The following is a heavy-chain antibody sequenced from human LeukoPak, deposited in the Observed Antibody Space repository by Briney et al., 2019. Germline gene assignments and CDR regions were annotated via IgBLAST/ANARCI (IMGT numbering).Heavy chain of an antibody. CDR1: GFTFSSYS. J-gene: IGHJ4*02. D-gene: IGHD6-13*01. CDR3: AADGIAAAGSRADY. CDR2: ISSSSSYI. V-gene: IGHV3-21*01. Sequence: GGSLRLSCAASGFTFSSYSMNWVRQAPGNGLEWVSSISSSSSYIYYADSVKGRFTISRDNAKNSLYLQMNSLRAEDTAVYYCAADGIAAAGSRADYWGQGTLVTVSS.